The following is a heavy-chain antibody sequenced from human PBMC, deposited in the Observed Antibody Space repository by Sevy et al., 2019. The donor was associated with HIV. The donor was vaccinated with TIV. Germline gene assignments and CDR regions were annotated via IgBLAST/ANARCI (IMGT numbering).Heavy chain of an antibody. CDR1: GFTFSTYN. CDR3: ARDRTYGSFIDY. V-gene: IGHV3-21*01. CDR2: IWSSSSYI. J-gene: IGHJ4*02. D-gene: IGHD3-10*01. Sequence: GGSLRLSCAASGFTFSTYNMNWVRQAPGKGLEWVSSIWSSSSYIYYADSVKGRFTISRDNAKNSLYLQMNSVKVEDTAVYYCARDRTYGSFIDYWGQGTLVTVSS.